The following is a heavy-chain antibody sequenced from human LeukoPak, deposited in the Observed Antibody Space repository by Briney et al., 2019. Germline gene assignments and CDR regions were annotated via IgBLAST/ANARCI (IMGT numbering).Heavy chain of an antibody. J-gene: IGHJ4*02. V-gene: IGHV3-48*03. CDR1: GFTFSSYE. Sequence: GGSLRLSCAASGFTFSSYEMTWVRQAPGMGLEWVSYIGGSGSTRNYADSVKGRFTISRDNAKNSLYLQMNSLRAEDTAVYYCARGRYSGSYLIYWGQGTLVTVSS. D-gene: IGHD1-26*01. CDR2: IGGSGSTR. CDR3: ARGRYSGSYLIY.